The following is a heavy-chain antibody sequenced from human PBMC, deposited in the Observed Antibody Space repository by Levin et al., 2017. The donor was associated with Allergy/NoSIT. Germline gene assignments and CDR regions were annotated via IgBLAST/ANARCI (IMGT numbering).Heavy chain of an antibody. V-gene: IGHV3-72*01. Sequence: PGGSLRLSCAASGFIFSDYYMDWVRQAPGEGLEWIARSRNKARSYTTEYAASVKDRFSGSRDDSTSSLFLQMNSLKTDDTAVYFCTRAATGNYISDYWGQGTLVTVSS. CDR2: SRNKARSYTT. CDR1: GFIFSDYY. CDR3: TRAATGNYISDY. J-gene: IGHJ4*02. D-gene: IGHD4-11*01.